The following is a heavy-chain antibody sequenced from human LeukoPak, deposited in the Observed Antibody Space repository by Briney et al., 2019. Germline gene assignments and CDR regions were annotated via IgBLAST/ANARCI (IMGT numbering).Heavy chain of an antibody. CDR1: GFTFSSYW. CDR3: ARGLAGAYRIMDV. J-gene: IGHJ6*02. Sequence: GGSLRLSCAAAGFTFSSYWMSWVRQAPGKGLEWVANMNQDGSEKYYVDSVKGRFTISRDNAKNTLYLQMNSLRAEDAAVYYCARGLAGAYRIMDVWGQGTTVTVS. V-gene: IGHV3-7*04. D-gene: IGHD6-19*01. CDR2: MNQDGSEK.